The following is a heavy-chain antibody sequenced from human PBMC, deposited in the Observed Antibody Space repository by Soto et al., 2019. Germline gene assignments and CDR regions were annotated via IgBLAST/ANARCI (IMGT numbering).Heavy chain of an antibody. J-gene: IGHJ4*01. Sequence: QVQLVESGGGVVQPGRSLRLSCAASGFTFSSYGMHWVRQAPGKGLEWVAVIWYDGSNKYYADSVKGRFTISRDNSKNTLYLQMNRLRAEDTAVYYCAGINGGQGDYWGQGTLVTVSS. D-gene: IGHD3-10*01. V-gene: IGHV3-33*01. CDR1: GFTFSSYG. CDR3: AGINGGQGDY. CDR2: IWYDGSNK.